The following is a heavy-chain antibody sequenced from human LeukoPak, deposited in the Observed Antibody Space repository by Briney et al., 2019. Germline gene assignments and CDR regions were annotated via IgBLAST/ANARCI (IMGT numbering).Heavy chain of an antibody. V-gene: IGHV1-24*01. D-gene: IGHD3-3*01. CDR1: GYTLTELS. J-gene: IGHJ5*02. CDR2: FDPEDGET. Sequence: ASVKVSCKVSGYTLTELSMHWVRQAPGKGLEWMGGFDPEDGETIYAQKFQGRVTMTKDTSTDTAYMELSSLTSEDTAVYYCARCGLFYAGTIFGGQLGFDPWGQGTLVAVSS. CDR3: ARCGLFYAGTIFGGQLGFDP.